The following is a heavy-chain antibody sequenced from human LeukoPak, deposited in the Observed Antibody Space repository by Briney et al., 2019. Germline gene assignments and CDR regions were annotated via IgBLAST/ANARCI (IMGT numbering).Heavy chain of an antibody. D-gene: IGHD2-2*02. J-gene: IGHJ4*02. CDR2: ISYDGSNK. V-gene: IGHV3-30*04. CDR1: GFTFRSYA. Sequence: PGGSLRLSCAASGFTFRSYAMHWVRQAPGKGLEWVAVISYDGSNKYYAESVKGRFTISRDNSKNTLYLQMNSLRAEDTDVYYCARDRAGRYCSSTSCYKSHYFDYWGQGTLVIVSS. CDR3: ARDRAGRYCSSTSCYKSHYFDY.